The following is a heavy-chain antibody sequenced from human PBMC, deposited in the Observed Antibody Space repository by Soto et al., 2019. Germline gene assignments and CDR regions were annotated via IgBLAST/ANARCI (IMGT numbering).Heavy chain of an antibody. D-gene: IGHD3-16*01. CDR3: AREKNDWGFRD. CDR2: MNPNSGNT. Sequence: QVQLVQSGAEVKKPGASVKVSCKASGYTFTSYDINWVRQATGQGLEWMGWMNPNSGNTGYAQKFQGSITTTRNTTVSTAYMELSSLRSEDTAVYYCAREKNDWGFRDWGQGALVTVSS. V-gene: IGHV1-8*01. CDR1: GYTFTSYD. J-gene: IGHJ4*02.